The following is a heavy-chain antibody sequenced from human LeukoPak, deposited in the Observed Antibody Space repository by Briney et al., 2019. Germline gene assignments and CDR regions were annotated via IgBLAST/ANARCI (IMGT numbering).Heavy chain of an antibody. CDR2: ISSSSSTI. CDR3: ARQPSYYDFWSGYWSDAFDI. CDR1: GFTFSSYS. J-gene: IGHJ3*02. V-gene: IGHV3-48*01. D-gene: IGHD3-3*01. Sequence: GGSLRLSCAASGFTFSSYSMNWVRQAPGKGLEWVSYISSSSSTIYYADSVKGRFTISRDNAKNSLYLQMNSLRAEDTAVYYCARQPSYYDFWSGYWSDAFDIWGQGTMVTVSS.